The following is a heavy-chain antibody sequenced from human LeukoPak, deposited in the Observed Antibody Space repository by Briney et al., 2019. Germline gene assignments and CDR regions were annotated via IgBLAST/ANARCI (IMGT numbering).Heavy chain of an antibody. D-gene: IGHD1-26*01. CDR1: GFTFSRYS. CDR3: ARGGRWELPRPYAFDI. V-gene: IGHV3-21*04. J-gene: IGHJ3*02. CDR2: ISISSSYI. Sequence: PGGSLRLSCAASGFTFSRYSMNWVRQAPGKGLEWVSSISISSSYIYYADSVKGRFTMSRDNAKNSLYLQVNSLRAEDTAVYYCARGGRWELPRPYAFDIWGQGTMVTVSS.